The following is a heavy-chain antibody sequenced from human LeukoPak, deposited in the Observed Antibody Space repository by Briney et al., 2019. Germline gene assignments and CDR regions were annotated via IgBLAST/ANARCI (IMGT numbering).Heavy chain of an antibody. D-gene: IGHD3-16*01. Sequence: PGGSLRLSCAASGFTFSSYEMTWVRQAPGKGLEWVSVISDSGGSTHYADSVKGRFTISRDNSKNTLYLQMNSLKVEDTAVYYCAKIRVDMITFGGVIGDAFDMWGQGTMVTVSS. CDR3: AKIRVDMITFGGVIGDAFDM. CDR2: ISDSGGST. CDR1: GFTFSSYE. V-gene: IGHV3-23*01. J-gene: IGHJ3*02.